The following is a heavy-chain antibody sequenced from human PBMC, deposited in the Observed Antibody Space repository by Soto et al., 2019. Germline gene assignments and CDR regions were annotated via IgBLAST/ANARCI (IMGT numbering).Heavy chain of an antibody. Sequence: ASVNVSCQSSGYTFTGYYIHWVRQAPEQGREWMGWINPNSGGTNYAQKFQGRVTMTRDTSISTAYMELSRLRSDDTAGYYCARDERGYSGYDYEFDDWGQGALVTVSS. J-gene: IGHJ4*02. CDR2: INPNSGGT. CDR3: ARDERGYSGYDYEFDD. CDR1: GYTFTGYY. V-gene: IGHV1-2*02. D-gene: IGHD5-12*01.